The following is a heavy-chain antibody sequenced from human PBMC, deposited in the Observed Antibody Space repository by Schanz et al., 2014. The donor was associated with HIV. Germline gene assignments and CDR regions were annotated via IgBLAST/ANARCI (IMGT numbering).Heavy chain of an antibody. CDR3: TTRRVLGAHLDV. D-gene: IGHD1-26*01. Sequence: EVQLVQSGGGLVKPGGSLRISCAASGFTFRHAWMSWVRQAPGKGLEWVGLIKSKTDGETTDYAAPVKGRFTISRDDSKTTLFLQMNSLKSEDTAVYYCTTRRVLGAHLDVWGQGTTVTVSS. V-gene: IGHV3-15*01. CDR1: GFTFRHAW. J-gene: IGHJ6*02. CDR2: IKSKTDGETT.